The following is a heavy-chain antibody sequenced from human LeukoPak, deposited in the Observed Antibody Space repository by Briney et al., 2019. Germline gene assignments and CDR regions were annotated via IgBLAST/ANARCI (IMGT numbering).Heavy chain of an antibody. V-gene: IGHV3-66*02. Sequence: PGGSLRLSCAASGFTVSSNYMSWVRQAPGKGLEWVSVIYSGGSTYYADSVKGRFTISRDNSKNTLYLQMNSLRAEDTAVYYCARDRGGSSGWYYFDYWGQGTLVTVSS. CDR2: IYSGGST. CDR3: ARDRGGSSGWYYFDY. CDR1: GFTVSSNY. J-gene: IGHJ4*02. D-gene: IGHD6-19*01.